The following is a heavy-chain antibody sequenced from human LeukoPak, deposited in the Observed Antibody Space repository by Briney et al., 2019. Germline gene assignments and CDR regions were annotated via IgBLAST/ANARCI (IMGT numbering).Heavy chain of an antibody. CDR3: ARDLRYCSSTSCYDPNFDY. J-gene: IGHJ4*02. CDR2: INTDGSST. CDR1: GFTFSNYW. D-gene: IGHD2-2*01. Sequence: GGFLRLSCAASGFTFSNYWMHWVRQAPGKGLVWVSRINTDGSSTSYADSVKGRFTISRDNAKNTLYLQMNSLRAEDTAVYYCARDLRYCSSTSCYDPNFDYWGQGTLVTVSS. V-gene: IGHV3-74*01.